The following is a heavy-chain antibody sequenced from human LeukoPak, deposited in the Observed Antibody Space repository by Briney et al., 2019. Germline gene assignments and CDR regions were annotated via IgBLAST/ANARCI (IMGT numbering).Heavy chain of an antibody. CDR1: GGSFSGYY. CDR2: IYHSGST. J-gene: IGHJ5*02. D-gene: IGHD3-16*01. V-gene: IGHV4-34*09. CDR3: SRSTYYENWLDP. Sequence: KPSETLSLTCAVYGGSFSGYYWSWIRQPPGKGLEWIGYIYHSGSTYYNPSLKSRVTISADTSKNQFSLKLSSVTAADTAVYYCSRSTYYENWLDPWGQGTLVTVSS.